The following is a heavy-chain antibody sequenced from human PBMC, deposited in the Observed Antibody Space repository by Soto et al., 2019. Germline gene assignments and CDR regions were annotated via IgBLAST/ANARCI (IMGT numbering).Heavy chain of an antibody. J-gene: IGHJ6*02. CDR1: GGTFSSYA. Sequence: SVKVSCKASGGTFSSYAISWVRQATGQGLEWMGGIIPIFGTANYAQKFQGRVTITADESTSTAYMELSSLRSEDTAVYYCARVSSGYTTTYYYYGMDVWGQGTTVTVSS. CDR3: ARVSSGYTTTYYYYGMDV. V-gene: IGHV1-69*13. D-gene: IGHD5-12*01. CDR2: IIPIFGTA.